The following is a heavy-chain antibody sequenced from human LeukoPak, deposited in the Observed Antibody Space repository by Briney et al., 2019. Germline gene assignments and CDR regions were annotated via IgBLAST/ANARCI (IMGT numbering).Heavy chain of an antibody. CDR3: AREVMGSGSYYLDY. CDR1: GGSFSGYY. Sequence: SETLSLTCAVYGGSFSGYYWSWIRQPPGKGLEWIGEINRSGSTNYNPSLKSRVTISVDTSKNQFSLKLSSVTAADTAVYYCAREVMGSGSYYLDYWGQGTLVTVSS. D-gene: IGHD3-10*01. J-gene: IGHJ4*02. V-gene: IGHV4-34*01. CDR2: INRSGST.